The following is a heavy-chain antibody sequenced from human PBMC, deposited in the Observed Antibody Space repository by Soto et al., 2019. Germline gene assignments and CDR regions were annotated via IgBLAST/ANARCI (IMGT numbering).Heavy chain of an antibody. J-gene: IGHJ6*02. V-gene: IGHV4-59*01. CDR2: MYNTGST. CDR1: GGTISRYY. Sequence: QVQLQESGPGLVKPSEILSLTCTVSGGTISRYYWSWIRQPPGKGLESIGYMYNTGSTVYNPSFKRRVTISVDTSKNQVSLKLNSVTAADTAVYYCARDLWGYCGTDCYPLDVWGQGTTVTVSS. D-gene: IGHD2-21*02. CDR3: ARDLWGYCGTDCYPLDV.